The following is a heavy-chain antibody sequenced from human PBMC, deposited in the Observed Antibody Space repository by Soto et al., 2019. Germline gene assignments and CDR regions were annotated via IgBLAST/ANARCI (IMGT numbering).Heavy chain of an antibody. D-gene: IGHD3-10*01. Sequence: GASVKVSCKASGYTFTRSGISWVRQAPGQGLEWMGWISTYNGDTNYAQTFQGRVTMTTDTSTSTAYMELRSLRSDDTAVYYCASNYVGYYGPGPHIQTGYYYYGMDVWGQGTTVTVSS. CDR1: GYTFTRSG. J-gene: IGHJ6*02. CDR3: ASNYVGYYGPGPHIQTGYYYYGMDV. V-gene: IGHV1-18*01. CDR2: ISTYNGDT.